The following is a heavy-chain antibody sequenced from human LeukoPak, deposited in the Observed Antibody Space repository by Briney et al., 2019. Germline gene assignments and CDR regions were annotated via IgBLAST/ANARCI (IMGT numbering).Heavy chain of an antibody. CDR3: ARAAYCSSTSCYTVDFQH. D-gene: IGHD2-2*02. CDR1: GYTFTGYY. V-gene: IGHV1-2*02. J-gene: IGHJ1*01. Sequence: GASVKVSCKASGYTFTGYYMHWVRQAPGQGLEWMGWINPNSGGTNYAQKFQGRVTMTRDTSISTAYMELSRLRSDDTAVYYCARAAYCSSTSCYTVDFQHWGQGTLVTVSS. CDR2: INPNSGGT.